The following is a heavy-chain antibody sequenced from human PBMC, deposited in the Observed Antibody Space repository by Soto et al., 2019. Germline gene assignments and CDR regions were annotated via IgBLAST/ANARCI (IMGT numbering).Heavy chain of an antibody. D-gene: IGHD4-17*01. Sequence: IFSGIGIRLVRQAPGQGLEWMGWISAYNGNTNYAQKLQGRVTMTTDTSTSTAYMELRSLRSDDTAVYYCARNYGGSHPNFDYWGQGTLVTVSS. V-gene: IGHV1-18*01. J-gene: IGHJ4*02. CDR1: IFSGIG. CDR3: ARNYGGSHPNFDY. CDR2: ISAYNGNT.